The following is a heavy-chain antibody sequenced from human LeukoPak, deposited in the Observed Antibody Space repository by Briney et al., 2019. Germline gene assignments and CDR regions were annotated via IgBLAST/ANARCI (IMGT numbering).Heavy chain of an antibody. CDR2: IDPSDSYT. Sequence: GESLKISCKGSGYSFTSYWISWVRQMPGKGLEWMGRIDPSDSYTNYSPSFQGHVTISADKSISTTYLQWSSLKASDTAMYYCARRTAAGYYFDYWGQGTLVTVSS. CDR1: GYSFTSYW. J-gene: IGHJ4*02. CDR3: ARRTAAGYYFDY. D-gene: IGHD6-13*01. V-gene: IGHV5-10-1*01.